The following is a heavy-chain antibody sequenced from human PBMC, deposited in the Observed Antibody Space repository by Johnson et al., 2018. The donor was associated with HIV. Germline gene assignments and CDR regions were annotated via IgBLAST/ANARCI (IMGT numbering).Heavy chain of an antibody. D-gene: IGHD4/OR15-4a*01. J-gene: IGHJ3*02. CDR2: IYSGGST. V-gene: IGHV3-66*02. Sequence: VQLVESGGGVVQPGGSLRLSCAASGFTVSSNYMSWVRQAPGKGLEWVSVIYSGGSTYYADSVKGRFTISRDNSKNTLYLQMNSLRAEDTAVYYCAREREDYGLDIWGQGTMVTVSS. CDR3: AREREDYGLDI. CDR1: GFTVSSNY.